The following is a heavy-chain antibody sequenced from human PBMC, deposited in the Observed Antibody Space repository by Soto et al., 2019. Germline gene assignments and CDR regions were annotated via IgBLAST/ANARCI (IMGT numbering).Heavy chain of an antibody. D-gene: IGHD4-17*01. CDR3: ASVTTGEFWFDP. CDR1: GGTFSSYA. CDR2: IIPIFGTA. Sequence: SVKVSCKASGGTFSSYAISWVRQAPGQGLEWMGGIIPIFGTANYAQKFQGRVTITADESTSTAYMELSSLRSEDMAVYYCASVTTGEFWFDPWGQGTLVTVSS. J-gene: IGHJ5*02. V-gene: IGHV1-69*13.